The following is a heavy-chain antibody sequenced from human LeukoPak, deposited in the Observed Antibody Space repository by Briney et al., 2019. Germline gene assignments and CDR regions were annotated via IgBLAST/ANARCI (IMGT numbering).Heavy chain of an antibody. CDR3: ASVRSTVVTQGFDY. CDR1: GFTFSSYS. CDR2: ISSSSSYI. J-gene: IGHJ4*02. D-gene: IGHD4-23*01. V-gene: IGHV3-21*01. Sequence: GGSLRLSCAASGFTFSSYSMNWVRQAPGKGLEWVSSISSSSSYIYYADSVKGRFTISRDNAKNSLYLQMNSLRAEDTAVYYCASVRSTVVTQGFDYWGQGTLVTVSS.